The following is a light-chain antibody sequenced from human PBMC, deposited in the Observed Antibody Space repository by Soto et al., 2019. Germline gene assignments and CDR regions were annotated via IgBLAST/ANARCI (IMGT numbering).Light chain of an antibody. J-gene: IGLJ2*01. CDR3: SSYISSSPFVV. CDR2: EVS. Sequence: QSVLTQPASVSGSPGQSITISCTGTSRDVGGYNYVSWHQQHPGKAPKVIITEVSNRPSGVSNRFSGSKSGNTASLTISGLQAEDEGDYYCSSYISSSPFVVFGGGTKVTVL. V-gene: IGLV2-14*01. CDR1: SRDVGGYNY.